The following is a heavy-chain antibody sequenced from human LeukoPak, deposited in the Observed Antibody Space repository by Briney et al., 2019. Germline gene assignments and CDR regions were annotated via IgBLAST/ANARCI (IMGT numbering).Heavy chain of an antibody. V-gene: IGHV4-39*01. CDR3: ARRSDSGSDDGEDYFDY. D-gene: IGHD1-26*01. Sequence: SETLSLACTVSGGSINSGTFYWGWIRQPPGKGLEWIGSMYYDGSSYYNPSLKSRVTTSVDTSKNQFSLKLTSVTAADTAVYFCARRSDSGSDDGEDYFDYWGREPWSPSPQ. J-gene: IGHJ4*02. CDR2: MYYDGSS. CDR1: GGSINSGTFY.